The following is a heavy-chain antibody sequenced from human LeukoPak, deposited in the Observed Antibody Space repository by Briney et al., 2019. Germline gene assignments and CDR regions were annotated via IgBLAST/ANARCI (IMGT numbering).Heavy chain of an antibody. J-gene: IGHJ4*02. D-gene: IGHD6-13*01. CDR1: GGSFSGYY. CDR3: ARGKLGFRAGIAAAPFDY. V-gene: IGHV4-34*01. CDR2: INHSGST. Sequence: SETLSLTCAVYGGSFSGYYWSWIRQPPGKGLEWIGEINHSGSTNYNPSLKSRVTISVDTSKNQFSLKLSSVTAADTAVYYCARGKLGFRAGIAAAPFDYWGQGTLVTVSS.